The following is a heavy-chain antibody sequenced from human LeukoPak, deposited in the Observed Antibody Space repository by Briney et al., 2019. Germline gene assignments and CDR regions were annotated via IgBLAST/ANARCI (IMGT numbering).Heavy chain of an antibody. J-gene: IGHJ4*02. CDR1: GGSFSGYY. CDR3: ATEVVATGFDY. D-gene: IGHD5-12*01. V-gene: IGHV4-34*01. CDR2: INHSGST. Sequence: SETLSLTCAVYGGSFSGYYWSWICQPPGKGLEWIGEINHSGSTNYNPSLKSRVTISVDTSKNQFSLKLSSVTAADTAVYYCATEVVATGFDYWGQGTLVTVSS.